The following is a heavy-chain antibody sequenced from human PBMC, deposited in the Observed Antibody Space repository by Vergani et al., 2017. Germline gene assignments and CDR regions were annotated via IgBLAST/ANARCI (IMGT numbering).Heavy chain of an antibody. J-gene: IGHJ4*02. Sequence: QVQLQESGPGLVKPSQTLSLTCTVSGGSINSHNYYWSWIRQPAGKGLEWIGRIHTSGSTNYNPSLKSRVTMSEDTSKNQFSLNLTSVTAADTAVYFCARGGGLGGSCSKPLFDYWGQGILVTVSS. V-gene: IGHV4-61*02. CDR1: GGSINSHNYY. D-gene: IGHD2-15*01. CDR2: IHTSGST. CDR3: ARGGGLGGSCSKPLFDY.